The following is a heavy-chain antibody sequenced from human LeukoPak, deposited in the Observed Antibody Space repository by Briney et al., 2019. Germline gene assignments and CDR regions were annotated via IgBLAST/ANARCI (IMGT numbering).Heavy chain of an antibody. CDR2: MYYSGTT. V-gene: IGHV4-39*07. J-gene: IGHJ4*02. D-gene: IGHD4-17*01. CDR3: AREYGDLDY. CDR1: GGSISSRGYY. Sequence: SSETLSLTCSVSGGSISSRGYYWGWIRQPPGKGLEWIGSMYYSGTTYSNPSLKSRVTISVDTSKNQISLKLRSVTAADTAVYYCAREYGDLDYWGRGTLVTVSS.